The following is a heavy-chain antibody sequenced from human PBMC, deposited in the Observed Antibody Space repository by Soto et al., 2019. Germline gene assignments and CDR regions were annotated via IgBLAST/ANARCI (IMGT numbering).Heavy chain of an antibody. CDR2: IVVGSGNT. Sequence: SVKVSCKASGFTFTSSAVQWVRQARGQRLEWIGWIVVGSGNTNDAQKFQERVTITRDMSTSTAYMELSSLRSEDTAVYYCARAPSIVVVPAAKLSTTSGHQNWFDPWGQGTLVTVPQ. CDR3: ARAPSIVVVPAAKLSTTSGHQNWFDP. J-gene: IGHJ5*02. D-gene: IGHD2-2*01. CDR1: GFTFTSSA. V-gene: IGHV1-58*01.